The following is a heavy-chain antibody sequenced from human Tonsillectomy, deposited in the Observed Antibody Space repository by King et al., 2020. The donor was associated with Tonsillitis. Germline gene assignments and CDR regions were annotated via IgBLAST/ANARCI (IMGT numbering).Heavy chain of an antibody. CDR1: GYTFFDYY. J-gene: IGHJ4*02. Sequence: VQLVQSGAEVKKPGASVKVSCKASGYTFFDYYIHWVRQAPGQGLEWLGWIIPHSGSTNFAQKFQGRVTMTRDTSINTAYMELSGLTSDDTAMYYFTRETLAFDSWGQGTLVTVSS. V-gene: IGHV1-2*02. CDR3: TRETLAFDS. CDR2: IIPHSGST.